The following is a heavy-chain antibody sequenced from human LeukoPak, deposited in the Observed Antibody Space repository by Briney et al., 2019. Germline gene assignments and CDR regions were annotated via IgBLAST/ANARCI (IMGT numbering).Heavy chain of an antibody. CDR1: GFTFSSYS. V-gene: IGHV3-21*01. Sequence: GGSLRLSCAASGFTFSSYSMNWVRQAPGKGLEWVSSISSSSSYIYYADSVKRRFTISRDNAKNSLYLQMNSLRAEDTAVYYCAKDSGSGTHPYYLDYWVQGTPVTVSS. CDR3: AKDSGSGTHPYYLDY. J-gene: IGHJ4*02. CDR2: ISSSSSYI. D-gene: IGHD3-10*01.